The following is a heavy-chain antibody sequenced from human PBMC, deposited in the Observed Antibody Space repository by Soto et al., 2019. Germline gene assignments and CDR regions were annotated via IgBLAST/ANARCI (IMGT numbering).Heavy chain of an antibody. CDR2: INHSGST. Sequence: SQTLSLTCAVYGGSVSGYYRSWIRQPPGKGLEWIGEINHSGSTNYDPSLKSRVTISVDTSKSQFSLKLSSVTAADTAVYYFARGRTYYYDSSGFSPHDYWGQGTLVNVSS. D-gene: IGHD3-22*01. CDR1: GGSVSGYY. J-gene: IGHJ4*02. CDR3: ARGRTYYYDSSGFSPHDY. V-gene: IGHV4-34*01.